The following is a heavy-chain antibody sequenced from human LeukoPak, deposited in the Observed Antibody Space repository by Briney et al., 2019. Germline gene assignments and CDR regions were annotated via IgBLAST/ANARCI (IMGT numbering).Heavy chain of an antibody. CDR3: ARDLGSGWSDY. CDR2: LYSGSTT. CDR1: GFSVSTKY. Sequence: PGGSLTLSCEGSGFSVSTKYMNWVRQAPGKGLEWVSILYSGSTTYYTDSVKGRFTISRDNAKNSLYLQMNSLRAEDTAVYYCARDLGSGWSDYWGQGTLVSVSS. J-gene: IGHJ4*02. V-gene: IGHV3-53*01. D-gene: IGHD6-19*01.